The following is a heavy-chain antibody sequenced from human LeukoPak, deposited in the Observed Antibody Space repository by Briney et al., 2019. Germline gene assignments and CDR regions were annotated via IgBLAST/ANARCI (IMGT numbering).Heavy chain of an antibody. J-gene: IGHJ4*02. D-gene: IGHD3-10*01. CDR2: IYSGGST. CDR1: GFTVSSSY. Sequence: GGSLRLSCAASGFTVSSSYMSWVRQVPGKGLEWVSVIYSGGSTYYADSVKGRFTISRDNSKNTLYLQMNSLRAEDTAVYYCARDLASVGGYWGQGTLVTVSS. CDR3: ARDLASVGGY. V-gene: IGHV3-53*01.